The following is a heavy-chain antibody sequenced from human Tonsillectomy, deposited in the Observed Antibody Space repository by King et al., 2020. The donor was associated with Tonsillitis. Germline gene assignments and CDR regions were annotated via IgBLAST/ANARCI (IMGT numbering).Heavy chain of an antibody. J-gene: IGHJ4*02. CDR2: ISPYNGNT. CDR3: ARPRGGDYDYYFDY. CDR1: GYTFTNYG. D-gene: IGHD3-16*01. V-gene: IGHV1-18*01. Sequence: VQLVQSGAEVKKPGASVKVSCKASGYTFTNYGISWVRQAPGQGLEWMGWISPYNGNTHYVQNFQGRVTMTKDTSTSTAYMELRSLRSDDTAVYYCARPRGGDYDYYFDYWGQGTLVTVSS.